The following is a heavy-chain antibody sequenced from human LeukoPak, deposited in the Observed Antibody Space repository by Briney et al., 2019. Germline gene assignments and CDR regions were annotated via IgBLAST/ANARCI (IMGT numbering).Heavy chain of an antibody. CDR2: IIPIFGTA. CDR1: GGTFSSYG. Sequence: SVKVSCKASGGTFSSYGISWVRQAPGQGLEWMGGIIPIFGTANYAQKFQGRVTITTDESTSTAYMELSSLRSEDTAVYYCARGAPDCSGGSCYRRDDYYSMDVWGKGTTVTVSS. V-gene: IGHV1-69*05. CDR3: ARGAPDCSGGSCYRRDDYYSMDV. D-gene: IGHD2-15*01. J-gene: IGHJ6*03.